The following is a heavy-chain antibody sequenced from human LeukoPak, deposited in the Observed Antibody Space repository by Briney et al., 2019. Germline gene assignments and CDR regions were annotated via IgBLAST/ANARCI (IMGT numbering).Heavy chain of an antibody. Sequence: SETLSLTCTVSGGSISSYYWSWIRQPPGKGLEWIGYIHYSGSTNYNPSLKSRVTISVDTSKNQFSLKLSSVTAADTAVYYCARAQVVLYTDDYGDYRNYYGMDVWGKGTTVTVSS. CDR1: GGSISSYY. CDR2: IHYSGST. CDR3: ARAQVVLYTDDYGDYRNYYGMDV. V-gene: IGHV4-59*01. J-gene: IGHJ6*04. D-gene: IGHD4-17*01.